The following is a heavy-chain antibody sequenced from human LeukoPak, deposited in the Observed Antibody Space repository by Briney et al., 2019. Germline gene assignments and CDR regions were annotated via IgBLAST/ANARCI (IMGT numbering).Heavy chain of an antibody. D-gene: IGHD1-26*01. CDR1: GYSISSGDYY. CDR2: IYYSGST. CDR3: AKNEWELLED. Sequence: SKTLSLTCAVSGYSISSGDYYWSWIRQPPGKGLEWIGYIYYSGSTYYNPSLKSRVTISVDTSKNQFSLKLSSVTAADTAVYYCAKNEWELLEDWGQGTLVTVSS. V-gene: IGHV4-30-4*08. J-gene: IGHJ4*02.